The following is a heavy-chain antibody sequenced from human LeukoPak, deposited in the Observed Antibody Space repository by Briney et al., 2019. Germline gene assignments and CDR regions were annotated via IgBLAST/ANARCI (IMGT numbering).Heavy chain of an antibody. V-gene: IGHV1-69*04. CDR3: ATGPQHSCGGGCYSDYFDY. CDR2: IIPIDGIA. CDR1: GGXFNRYG. D-gene: IGHD2-21*02. J-gene: IGHJ4*02. Sequence: SVKVSCKASGGXFNRYGISWVRQAPGQGLEWMGRIIPIDGIANYAQKFQGRVTITADKSTSTAYMELSSLRSEDTAVYYCATGPQHSCGGGCYSDYFDYWGQGTLVTVSS.